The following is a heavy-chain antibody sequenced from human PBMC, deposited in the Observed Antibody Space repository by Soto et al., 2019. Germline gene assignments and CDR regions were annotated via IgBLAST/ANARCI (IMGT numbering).Heavy chain of an antibody. CDR1: GGIFSNYA. D-gene: IGHD2-15*01. J-gene: IGHJ4*02. CDR3: TTDKGSSWDEWLGY. Sequence: QVQLVQSGAEVRKPGSSVKVSCKTSGGIFSNYAITWVRQAPGQGLEWMGRIIPMFGTANYAQKFQGRVTVNADESTATVYMGLSSLRAEDTAFYYWTTDKGSSWDEWLGYWGQGTLVSVSS. CDR2: IIPMFGTA. V-gene: IGHV1-69*18.